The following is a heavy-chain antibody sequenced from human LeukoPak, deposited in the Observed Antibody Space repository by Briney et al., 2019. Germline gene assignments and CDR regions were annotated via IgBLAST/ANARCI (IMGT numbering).Heavy chain of an antibody. CDR2: ISYIGST. CDR1: AASFSSHY. V-gene: IGHV4-59*11. CDR3: ARDLVTVTKGFDI. J-gene: IGHJ3*02. D-gene: IGHD4-17*01. Sequence: SETLSLTCAVSAASFSSHYWTWIRQSPGKGLEWIGYISYIGSTNYNPSLKSRVTISIDTSRNQFSLKLRSVTAAGTAVYYCARDLVTVTKGFDIWGQGTMVSVSS.